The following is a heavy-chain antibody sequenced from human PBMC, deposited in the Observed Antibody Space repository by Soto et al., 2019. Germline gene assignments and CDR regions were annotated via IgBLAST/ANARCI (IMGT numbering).Heavy chain of an antibody. CDR3: ARGIVVVPAALPYYYYYMDV. Sequence: SVKVSCKASGGTFSSYTISWVRQAPGQGLEWMGRIIPILGIANYAQKFQGRVTITADKSTSTAYMELSSLRSEDTAVYYCARGIVVVPAALPYYYYYMDVWGKGTTVTVSS. D-gene: IGHD2-2*01. CDR2: IIPILGIA. V-gene: IGHV1-69*02. CDR1: GGTFSSYT. J-gene: IGHJ6*03.